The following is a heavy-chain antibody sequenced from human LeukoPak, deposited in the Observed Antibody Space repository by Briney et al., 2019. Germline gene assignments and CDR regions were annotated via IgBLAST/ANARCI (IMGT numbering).Heavy chain of an antibody. CDR3: ASVHGYSYGSAY. D-gene: IGHD5-18*01. J-gene: IGHJ4*02. CDR2: ISSSSSYI. CDR1: GFTFSSYS. V-gene: IGHV3-21*01. Sequence: GGSLRLSCAASGFTFSSYSMNWVCQAPGKGLEWVSSISSSSSYIYYADSVKGRFTISRDNAKNSLYLQMNSLRAEDTAVYYCASVHGYSYGSAYWGQGTLVTVSS.